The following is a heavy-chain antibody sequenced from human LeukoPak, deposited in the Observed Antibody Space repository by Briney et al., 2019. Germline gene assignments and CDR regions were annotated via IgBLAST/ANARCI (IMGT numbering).Heavy chain of an antibody. D-gene: IGHD3-22*01. CDR2: ISYDGSNK. J-gene: IGHJ4*02. CDR1: GFTFSSYA. Sequence: GGSLRLSCAASGFTFSSYAMHWVRQAPGKGLEWVAIISYDGSNKYYADSVKGRFTISRDNSKNTLYLQMNSLRAEDTAVYYCARDRGDYYDSSGHFDYWGQGTLVTVSS. CDR3: ARDRGDYYDSSGHFDY. V-gene: IGHV3-30-3*01.